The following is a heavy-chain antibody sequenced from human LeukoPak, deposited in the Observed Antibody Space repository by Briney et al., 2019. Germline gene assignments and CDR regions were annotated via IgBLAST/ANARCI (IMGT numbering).Heavy chain of an antibody. CDR1: GGSISSGGYY. Sequence: SETLSLTCTVSGGSISSGGYYWSWIRQHPGKGLEWIGYIYYSGSTYYNPSLKSRVTISVDTSKNQFSLKLSSVTAADTAVYYCARSSPLDSSGYYLAYNWFDPWGQGTLVTVSS. CDR3: ARSSPLDSSGYYLAYNWFDP. V-gene: IGHV4-31*03. CDR2: IYYSGST. D-gene: IGHD3-22*01. J-gene: IGHJ5*02.